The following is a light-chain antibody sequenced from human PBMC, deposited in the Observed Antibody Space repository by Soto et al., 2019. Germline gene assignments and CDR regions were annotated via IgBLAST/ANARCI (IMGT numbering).Light chain of an antibody. J-gene: IGKJ1*01. CDR2: DAS. CDR3: QQYNSYSPT. Sequence: DIQMTQSPSSLSASVRDRVTITCRASQTISNWLAWYQQKPGKAPKLLIYDASTLESGVPSRFSGSRSGTEFTLTISSLQPDDFATYYCQQYNSYSPTFGQGTKVDI. CDR1: QTISNW. V-gene: IGKV1-5*01.